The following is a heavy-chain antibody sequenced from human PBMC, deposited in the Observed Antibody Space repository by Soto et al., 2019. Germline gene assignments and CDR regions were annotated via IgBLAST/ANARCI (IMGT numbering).Heavy chain of an antibody. CDR2: ISSSGSTI. J-gene: IGHJ4*02. V-gene: IGHV3-48*01. CDR1: GFTFSSYS. CDR3: ARVPGILTGYYI. D-gene: IGHD3-9*01. Sequence: EVQLVESGGGLVQPGGSLRLSCAASGFTFSSYSMNWVRQAPGKGLEWVSYISSSGSTIYYADSVKGRFTIARDKAKNSRYLQRNSLRAEDTAVDYCARVPGILTGYYIWGQGTLVTVSS.